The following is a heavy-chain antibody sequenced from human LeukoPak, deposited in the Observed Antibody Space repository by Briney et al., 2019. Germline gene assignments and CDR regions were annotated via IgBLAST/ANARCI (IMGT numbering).Heavy chain of an antibody. CDR3: ARHLATMVRGAFLSSELDI. V-gene: IGHV4-39*01. D-gene: IGHD3-10*01. CDR2: IYYSGST. Sequence: SETLSLTCTVSGGSISSSSYYWGWIRQPPGRGLEWIGSIYYSGSTYYNPSLKSRVTISVDTSKNQFSLKLSSVTAADTAVYYCARHLATMVRGAFLSSELDIWGQGTMVTVSS. J-gene: IGHJ3*02. CDR1: GGSISSSSYY.